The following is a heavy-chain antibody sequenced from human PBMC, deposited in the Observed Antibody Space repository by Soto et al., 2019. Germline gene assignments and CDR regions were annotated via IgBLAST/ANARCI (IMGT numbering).Heavy chain of an antibody. CDR1: GYTFTGYY. CDR3: ARPPGYLSGDHETYFDY. Sequence: QVQLVQSGAEVKKPGASVKVSCKASGYTFTGYYMHWVRQAPGQGLEWMGWINPNSGGTNYAQKFQGRVTMTRDTYISTAYMELSRLRSDDTAVYYCARPPGYLSGDHETYFDYWGQGTLVTVSS. D-gene: IGHD3-10*01. J-gene: IGHJ4*02. CDR2: INPNSGGT. V-gene: IGHV1-2*02.